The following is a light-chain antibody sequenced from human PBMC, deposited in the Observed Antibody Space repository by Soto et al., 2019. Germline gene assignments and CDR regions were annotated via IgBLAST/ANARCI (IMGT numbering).Light chain of an antibody. CDR1: QSISSW. Sequence: DIQMTQSPSTLSASVGDRVTITCRASQSISSWLAWYQQRPGKAPKLLIYKASNLESGVPSRFSGSGSGTELTLTISSLHPDDFATYYCQQSYTYPWTFGPGTKVEIK. V-gene: IGKV1-5*03. CDR2: KAS. CDR3: QQSYTYPWT. J-gene: IGKJ1*01.